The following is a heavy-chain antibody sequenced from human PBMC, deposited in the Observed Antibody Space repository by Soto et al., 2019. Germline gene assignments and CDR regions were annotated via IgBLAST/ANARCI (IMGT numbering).Heavy chain of an antibody. CDR1: GYTFTSYT. D-gene: IGHD3-10*01. CDR2: INAGNGRE. CDR3: ARGGGWVGEASFDS. V-gene: IGHV1-3*01. Sequence: SVAEVKKPGASVKVSCKTSGYTFTSYTLHWVRQAPGQGLEWMGWINAGNGREKYSQRFQDRVSLSTDKSATTAYMELRSLRSEDTAMYYCARGGGWVGEASFDSWGQGTLVTVSS. J-gene: IGHJ4*02.